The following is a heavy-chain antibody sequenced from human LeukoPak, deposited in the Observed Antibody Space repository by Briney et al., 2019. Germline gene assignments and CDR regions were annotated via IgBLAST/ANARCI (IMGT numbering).Heavy chain of an antibody. CDR1: GFTFSSYY. J-gene: IGHJ4*02. V-gene: IGHV1-46*01. Sequence: GGSLRLSCAASGFTFSSYYMHWVRQAPGQGLEWMGIINPSGGSTKYAQKLQGRVTMTSDTSTSTVYMELSSLRSEDTAVYYCARDDSSGPQVYWGQGTLVTVSS. CDR2: INPSGGST. CDR3: ARDDSSGPQVY. D-gene: IGHD3-22*01.